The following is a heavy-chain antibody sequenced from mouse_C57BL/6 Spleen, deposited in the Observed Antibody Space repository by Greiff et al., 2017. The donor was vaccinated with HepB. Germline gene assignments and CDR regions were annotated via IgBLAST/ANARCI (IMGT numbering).Heavy chain of an antibody. Sequence: EVQGVESGGDLVKPGGSLKLSCAASGFTFSSYGMSWVRQTPDKRLEWVATISSGGSYTYYPDSVKGRFTISRDNAKNTLYLQMSSLKSEDTAMYYCARYYYGRGWFAYWGQGTLVAVSA. J-gene: IGHJ3*01. CDR2: ISSGGSYT. V-gene: IGHV5-6*01. D-gene: IGHD1-1*01. CDR1: GFTFSSYG. CDR3: ARYYYGRGWFAY.